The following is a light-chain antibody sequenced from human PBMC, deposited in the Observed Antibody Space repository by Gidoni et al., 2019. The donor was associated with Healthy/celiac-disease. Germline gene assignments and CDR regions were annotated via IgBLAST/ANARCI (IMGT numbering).Light chain of an antibody. V-gene: IGKV3-11*02. J-gene: IGKJ5*01. CDR1: QSVSSY. CDR3: QQRSNWPPIT. Sequence: EIVLTQSPTSPSLSPGERATLACRASQSVSSYLAWDQQKPGQAPRLLIYDPSNRATGIPARFSGSGSARDFTITNSSLEPEDIAVYYCQQRSNWPPITFGQGTRLEIK. CDR2: DPS.